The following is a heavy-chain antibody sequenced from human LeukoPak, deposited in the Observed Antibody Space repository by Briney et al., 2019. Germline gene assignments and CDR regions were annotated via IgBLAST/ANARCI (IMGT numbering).Heavy chain of an antibody. CDR1: GYSISSGYY. Sequence: SETLSLTCTVSGYSISSGYYWGWIRQPPGKGLEWIGSIYHSGSTYYNPSLKSRVTISVDTSKNQFSLKLSSVTAADTAVYYCARIPIAVAGYYYYMDVWGKGTTVTVSS. CDR2: IYHSGST. CDR3: ARIPIAVAGYYYYMDV. D-gene: IGHD6-19*01. J-gene: IGHJ6*03. V-gene: IGHV4-38-2*02.